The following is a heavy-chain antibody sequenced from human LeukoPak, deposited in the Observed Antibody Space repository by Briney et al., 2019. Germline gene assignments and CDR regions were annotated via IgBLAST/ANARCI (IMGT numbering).Heavy chain of an antibody. J-gene: IGHJ4*02. CDR3: ARGSRAVIVVIGSNYFDY. Sequence: ASVKVSCKASGYTFTSYDINWMRQAPGQGLEWMGWINPNTGATKFAQKFQGRVTMTRDTSISTAYMELSRLKSDDTAVYYCARGSRAVIVVIGSNYFDYWGQGTLVAVSS. D-gene: IGHD3-22*01. CDR1: GYTFTSYD. CDR2: INPNTGAT. V-gene: IGHV1-2*02.